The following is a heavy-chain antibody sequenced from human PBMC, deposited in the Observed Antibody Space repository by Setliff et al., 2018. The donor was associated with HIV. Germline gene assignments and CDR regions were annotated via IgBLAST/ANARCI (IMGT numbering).Heavy chain of an antibody. D-gene: IGHD3-10*01. V-gene: IGHV4-34*01. CDR1: GESLSAYY. J-gene: IGHJ4*02. CDR3: ARGREGYYGSGSHFDY. Sequence: PSQTLSLTCAVSGESLSAYYWTWIRQPPGKGLEWIGEISHGGSANYNPSLKSRVTISEDTSKNQFSLKLSSVTAADTAVYYCARGREGYYGSGSHFDYWGQGTLVTAPQ. CDR2: ISHGGSA.